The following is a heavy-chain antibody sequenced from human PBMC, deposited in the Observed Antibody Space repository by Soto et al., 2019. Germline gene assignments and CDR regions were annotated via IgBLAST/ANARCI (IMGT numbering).Heavy chain of an antibody. CDR3: ARPGHCSSTSCYARFDY. V-gene: IGHV4-39*01. Sequence: QLQLQESGPGLVKPSETLSLTCTVSGGSISSSSYYWGGIRQPPGKGLEWIGSIYYRGTTYHNPSLKNRVTISVDTSKNQFSLKLSAVTAADTAVYYWARPGHCSSTSCYARFDYWGQGTRVTVSS. CDR2: IYYRGTT. D-gene: IGHD2-2*01. J-gene: IGHJ4*02. CDR1: GGSISSSSYY.